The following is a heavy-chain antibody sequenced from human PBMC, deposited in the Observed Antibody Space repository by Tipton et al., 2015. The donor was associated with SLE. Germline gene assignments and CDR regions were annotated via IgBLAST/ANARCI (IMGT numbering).Heavy chain of an antibody. D-gene: IGHD6-13*01. Sequence: TLSLTCAVSGYSISSGYYWGWIRQPAGKGLEWIGRIYTSGSTNYNPSLKSRVTMSVDTSKNQFSLKLSSVTAADTAVYYCARAYSSSWTSGFWFDPWGQGTLVTVSS. CDR1: GYSISSGYY. CDR2: IYTSGST. CDR3: ARAYSSSWTSGFWFDP. V-gene: IGHV4-61*02. J-gene: IGHJ5*02.